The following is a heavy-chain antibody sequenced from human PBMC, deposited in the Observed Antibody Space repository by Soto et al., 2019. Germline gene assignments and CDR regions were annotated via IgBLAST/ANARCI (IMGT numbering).Heavy chain of an antibody. J-gene: IGHJ4*02. CDR3: ARAAKGRSSGWYILFDY. D-gene: IGHD6-19*01. Sequence: SETLSLTCTVSGGSISSYYWSWIRQPPGKGLEWIGYIYYSGSTNYNPSLKSRVTISVDTSKNQFSLKLSSVTAADTAVYYCARAAKGRSSGWYILFDYCGQGTLVTVSS. CDR2: IYYSGST. CDR1: GGSISSYY. V-gene: IGHV4-59*01.